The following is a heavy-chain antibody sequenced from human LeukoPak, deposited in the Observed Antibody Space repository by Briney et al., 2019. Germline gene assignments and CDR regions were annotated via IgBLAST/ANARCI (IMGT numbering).Heavy chain of an antibody. CDR1: GGSFSGYY. V-gene: IGHV4-34*01. CDR3: ARSLDTAMVTYNY. CDR2: INHSGST. D-gene: IGHD5-18*01. J-gene: IGHJ4*02. Sequence: PSETLSLTCAVSGGSFSGYYWSWIRQPPGKGLEWIGEINHSGSTNYNPSLKSRVTISVDTSKNQFSLKLSSVTAAGTAVYYCARSLDTAMVTYNYWGQGTLVTVSS.